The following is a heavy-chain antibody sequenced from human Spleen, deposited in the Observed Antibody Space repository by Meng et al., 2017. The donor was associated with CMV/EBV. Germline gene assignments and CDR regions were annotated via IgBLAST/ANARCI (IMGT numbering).Heavy chain of an antibody. D-gene: IGHD3-3*01. CDR2: IYSGGSST. J-gene: IGHJ4*02. Sequence: GESLKISCAASGFTFSSYAMSWVRQAPGKGLEWVSVIYSGGSSTYYADSVKGRFTISRDNSKNTLYLQMNSLRAEDTAVYYCTFPRLGVVYWGQGTLVTVSS. CDR1: GFTFSSYA. V-gene: IGHV3-23*03. CDR3: TFPRLGVVY.